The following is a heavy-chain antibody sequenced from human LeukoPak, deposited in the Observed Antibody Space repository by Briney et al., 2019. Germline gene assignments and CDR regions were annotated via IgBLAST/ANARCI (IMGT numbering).Heavy chain of an antibody. CDR3: AKDLWSGGSCCDAFDI. J-gene: IGHJ3*02. V-gene: IGHV3-23*01. CDR2: ISPSGGSI. Sequence: GGSLRLSCAASGFTFNSYPMSWVRQAPGKGLEWVSAISPSGGSIYFSDSVRGRFTISRDNSKNTVYLQMNSLRVEDTAVYYCAKDLWSGGSCCDAFDIWGQGTMVTVSS. D-gene: IGHD2-15*01. CDR1: GFTFNSYP.